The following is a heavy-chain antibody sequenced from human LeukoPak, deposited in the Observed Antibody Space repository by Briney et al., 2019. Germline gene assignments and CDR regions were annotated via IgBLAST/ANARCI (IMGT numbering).Heavy chain of an antibody. CDR2: IYYSGST. D-gene: IGHD3-10*01. Sequence: SETLSLTCTVSGGSISSYYWSWIRQPPGKGLEWIGYIYYSGSTNYNPSLKSRVTISVDTSKNQFSPKLSSVTAADTAVYYCARHGSGSYYYGMDVWSQGTTVTVSS. V-gene: IGHV4-59*08. CDR3: ARHGSGSYYYGMDV. CDR1: GGSISSYY. J-gene: IGHJ6*02.